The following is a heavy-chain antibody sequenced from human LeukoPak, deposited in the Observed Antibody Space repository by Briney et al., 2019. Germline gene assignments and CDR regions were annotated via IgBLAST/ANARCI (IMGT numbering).Heavy chain of an antibody. Sequence: SETLSLTCSVSGDSISNYYWSWIRQPPGKGLEWIGYIYYSGSTNYNPSLRSRVTISVDTSRNQFSLKLTSVTAADTAVYFCARAPAGPPYYYMDVWGKGTTVTVSS. V-gene: IGHV4-59*01. J-gene: IGHJ6*03. CDR1: GDSISNYY. CDR3: ARAPAGPPYYYMDV. CDR2: IYYSGST.